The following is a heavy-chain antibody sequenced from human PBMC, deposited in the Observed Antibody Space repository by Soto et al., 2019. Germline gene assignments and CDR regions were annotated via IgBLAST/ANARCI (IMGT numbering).Heavy chain of an antibody. CDR2: IYYSGST. V-gene: IGHV4-59*01. Sequence: QVQLQESGPGLVKPSETLSLTCTVSGGSISSYYWSWLRQPPGKGLEWIGYIYYSGSTNYNPSLKCRVTISVDTSKNQFSLKLSSVTAADTAVYYCARHVYFQHWGQGTLVTVSS. J-gene: IGHJ1*01. CDR3: ARHVYFQH. CDR1: GGSISSYY.